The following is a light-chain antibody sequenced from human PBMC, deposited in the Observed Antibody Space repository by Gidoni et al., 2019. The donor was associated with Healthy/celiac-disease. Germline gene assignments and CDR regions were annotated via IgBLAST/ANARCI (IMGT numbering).Light chain of an antibody. Sequence: QSALTQPASVSGSPGQSSTLSCTGTSSDVGGYHYVSWYQQHPGKAPKPMIYEVSNRPSGVSNRFSGSKSGNTASLTISGLQAEDEADYYCSSYTSSSTVVFGGGTKLTVL. J-gene: IGLJ2*01. V-gene: IGLV2-14*01. CDR3: SSYTSSSTVV. CDR2: EVS. CDR1: SSDVGGYHY.